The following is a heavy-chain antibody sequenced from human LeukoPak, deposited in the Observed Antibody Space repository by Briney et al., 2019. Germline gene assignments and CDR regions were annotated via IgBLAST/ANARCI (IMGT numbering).Heavy chain of an antibody. V-gene: IGHV3-23*01. CDR1: GITVSNYG. CDR2: ISGSDGSA. D-gene: IGHD3-22*01. CDR3: AKRGVVIRVILVGFHKEAYYFDS. J-gene: IGHJ4*02. Sequence: GGSLRLSCAVSGITVSNYGMSWVRQAPGKGPEWVAGISGSDGSAHYADAVKGRFTISRDNPKNTLYLQMNSLRVEDTAVYFCAKRGVVIRVILVGFHKEAYYFDSWGQGALVTVSS.